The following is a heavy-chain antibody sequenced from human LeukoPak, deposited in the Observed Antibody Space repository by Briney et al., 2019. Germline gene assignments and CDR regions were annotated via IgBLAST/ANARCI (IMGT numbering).Heavy chain of an antibody. CDR3: ATIISSSWYIDY. J-gene: IGHJ4*02. Sequence: GGSLRLSCAASGFTFSSYWMHWVRQAPGKGLVWVSRINSDGSSTSYADSVKGRFTISRDNAKNTLYLQMNSLRAEDTAVYYCATIISSSWYIDYWGQGTLVTVSS. CDR1: GFTFSSYW. D-gene: IGHD6-13*01. V-gene: IGHV3-74*01. CDR2: INSDGSST.